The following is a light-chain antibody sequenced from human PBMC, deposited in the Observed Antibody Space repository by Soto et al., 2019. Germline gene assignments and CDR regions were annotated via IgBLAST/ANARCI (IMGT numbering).Light chain of an antibody. Sequence: QSALTQPRSVSGSPGQSVTISCTGTSSDVGFYNYVSRYQQHPGKAPKLMIYDVSGRPSGVPDRFSGSKSGNTASLTISGLQAEDEAEYYCCSYAGSYTVIFGGGTKVTVL. CDR3: CSYAGSYTVI. CDR2: DVS. CDR1: SSDVGFYNY. J-gene: IGLJ2*01. V-gene: IGLV2-11*01.